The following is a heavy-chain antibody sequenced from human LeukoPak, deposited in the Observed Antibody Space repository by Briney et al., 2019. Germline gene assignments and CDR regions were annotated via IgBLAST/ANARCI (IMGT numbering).Heavy chain of an antibody. V-gene: IGHV4-4*07. J-gene: IGHJ3*01. CDR2: IYTSGST. CDR3: ARAGITISPGTFDL. Sequence: SETLSLTCTVSGGSISSYYWSWIRQPAGKGLEWIGRIYTSGSTNYNPSLNSRVTISMDTSKNQFSLKLSSVTAADTAVYYCARAGITISPGTFDLWGQGTMVTVSS. D-gene: IGHD3-3*01. CDR1: GGSISSYY.